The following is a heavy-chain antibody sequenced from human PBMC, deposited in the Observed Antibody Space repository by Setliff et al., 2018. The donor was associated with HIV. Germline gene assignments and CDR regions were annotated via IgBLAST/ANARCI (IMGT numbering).Heavy chain of an antibody. D-gene: IGHD3-10*01. CDR3: ARKRRDYYGSGSYFGFYFYYHMDV. Sequence: ASVKVSCKASGYTFSAYYIHWVRQAPGQGLEWMGWMNPNSGGANSARMFQGKINMTRDSSINTAYLELSNLTYAYSAIYYCARKRRDYYGSGSYFGFYFYYHMDVWGQGTTVTVSS. V-gene: IGHV1-2*02. CDR2: MNPNSGGA. J-gene: IGHJ6*03. CDR1: GYTFSAYY.